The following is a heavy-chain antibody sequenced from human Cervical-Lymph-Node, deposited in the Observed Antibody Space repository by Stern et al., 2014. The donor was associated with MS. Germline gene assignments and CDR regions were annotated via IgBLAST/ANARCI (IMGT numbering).Heavy chain of an antibody. D-gene: IGHD1-26*01. V-gene: IGHV3-7*01. CDR3: ARDLVAATRRGSFDI. J-gene: IGHJ3*02. CDR1: GFTFSSYW. Sequence: EMQLVESGGGLVQPGGSLRLSCAASGFTFSSYWMTWVRQSPGKGLEWVANIKQDGREQYYADPMKGRFSISRDNAKNSLYLQMNSLRVEDTAVYYCARDLVAATRRGSFDIWGQGTMVTVSS. CDR2: IKQDGREQ.